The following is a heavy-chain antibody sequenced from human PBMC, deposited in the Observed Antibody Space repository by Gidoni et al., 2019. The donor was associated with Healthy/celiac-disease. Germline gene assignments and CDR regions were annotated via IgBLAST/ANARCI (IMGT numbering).Heavy chain of an antibody. CDR3: ARVGQGEDGYSSYYYYYYMDV. V-gene: IGHV1-69*01. CDR2: IIPCFGTA. J-gene: IGHJ6*03. D-gene: IGHD5-18*01. Sequence: QMPLVQSGAEVKKPGSSVKVSCKPSGRTFCRYPLSWVQQAPGPGLEWMGGIIPCFGTANYAKKFQGRVTITADESTSTAYMELSSLRSEDTAVYYCARVGQGEDGYSSYYYYYYMDVWGKGTTVTVSS. CDR1: GRTFCRYP.